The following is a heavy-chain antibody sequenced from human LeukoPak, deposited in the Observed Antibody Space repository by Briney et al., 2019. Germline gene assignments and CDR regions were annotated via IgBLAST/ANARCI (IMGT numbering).Heavy chain of an antibody. Sequence: GGSLRLSCAASGFTFSSYAMSWVRQAPGKGLEWVSAISGSGGSTYYADSVKGRFTISRDNSKNTLYLQMNSLRAEDTAVYYCAKDHLITIFGVVHGNWFDPWGQGTLVTVSS. J-gene: IGHJ5*02. V-gene: IGHV3-23*01. D-gene: IGHD3-3*01. CDR3: AKDHLITIFGVVHGNWFDP. CDR1: GFTFSSYA. CDR2: ISGSGGST.